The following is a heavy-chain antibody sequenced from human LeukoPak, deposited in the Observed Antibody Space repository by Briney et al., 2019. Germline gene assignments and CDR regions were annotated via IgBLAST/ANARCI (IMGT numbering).Heavy chain of an antibody. D-gene: IGHD2-2*01. CDR3: ARLHHADFHCSSTSCYSDAFDI. Sequence: ASVKVSCKASGGTFSSYTISWVRQAPGQGIEWMGRIIPILGIANYAQKFQGRVTITADKSTSTAYMELSSLRSEDTAVYYCARLHHADFHCSSTSCYSDAFDIWGQGTMVTVSS. CDR1: GGTFSSYT. J-gene: IGHJ3*02. CDR2: IIPILGIA. V-gene: IGHV1-69*02.